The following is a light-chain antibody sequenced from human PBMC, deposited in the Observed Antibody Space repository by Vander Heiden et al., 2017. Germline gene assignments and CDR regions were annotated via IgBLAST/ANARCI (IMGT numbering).Light chain of an antibody. Sequence: SYELTQPPSVSVSPGQTASITCSGDKLGDKYACWYQQKPGQSPVLVIYQDSKRPSGIPERFAGSNSGKKDTLTISGTQAMDEADDDCQAWASSTAHVVFGGGTKLTVL. J-gene: IGLJ2*01. CDR3: QAWASSTAHVV. V-gene: IGLV3-1*01. CDR1: KLGDKY. CDR2: QDS.